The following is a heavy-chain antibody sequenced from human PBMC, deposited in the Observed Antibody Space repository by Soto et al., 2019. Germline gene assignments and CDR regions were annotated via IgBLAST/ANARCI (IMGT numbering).Heavy chain of an antibody. Sequence: SETLSLTCTVSGGSISSSSYYWGWIRQPPGKGLEWIGSIYYSGSTYYNPSLKSRVNISVDTSKNQYSLKLSSVTAADTAVYYCARHARGPAASFLNWFDPWGQGTLVTVSS. CDR3: ARHARGPAASFLNWFDP. CDR1: GGSISSSSYY. CDR2: IYYSGST. V-gene: IGHV4-39*01. D-gene: IGHD2-2*01. J-gene: IGHJ5*02.